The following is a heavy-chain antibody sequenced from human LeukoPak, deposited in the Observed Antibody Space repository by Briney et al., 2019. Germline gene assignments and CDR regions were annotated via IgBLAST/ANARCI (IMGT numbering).Heavy chain of an antibody. J-gene: IGHJ4*02. CDR3: ARAVGGDGSGSL. V-gene: IGHV4-59*01. Sequence: SETLSLTCTVSGDSISTYYWSWIRQPPGKGLEWIGYIYYRVTSDYNPSLKSRVTVSVDMSTRQISLKLSSVTAADTAVYYCARAVGGDGSGSLWGPGTLVTVSS. CDR1: GDSISTYY. CDR2: IYYRVTS. D-gene: IGHD3-10*01.